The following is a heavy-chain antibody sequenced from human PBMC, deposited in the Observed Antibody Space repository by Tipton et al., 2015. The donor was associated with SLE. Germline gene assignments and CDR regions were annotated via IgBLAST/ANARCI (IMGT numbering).Heavy chain of an antibody. CDR1: GFTFSYYA. V-gene: IGHV3-23*01. D-gene: IGHD1-1*01. CDR2: ISGSADST. Sequence: GSLRLSCAASGFTFSYYAMNWVRQAPGKGLEWVSGISGSADSTNYADSVKGRFTISRDNSKSTLYLQMNSLRAEDTAVYYCARDGQQLEYGHYFDYWGQGTLVTVSS. J-gene: IGHJ4*02. CDR3: ARDGQQLEYGHYFDY.